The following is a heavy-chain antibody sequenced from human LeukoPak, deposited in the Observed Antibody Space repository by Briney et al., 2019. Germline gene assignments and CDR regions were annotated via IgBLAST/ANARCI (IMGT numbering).Heavy chain of an antibody. CDR2: ISSSSSYI. CDR1: GFTFSSYG. V-gene: IGHV3-21*01. CDR3: ARAQYSSSWFDY. Sequence: GGSLRLSCAASGFTFSSYGMNWVRQAPGKGLEWVSSISSSSSYIYYADSVKGRFTISRDNAKNSLYLQMNSLRAEDTAVYYCARAQYSSSWFDYWGQGTLVTVSS. J-gene: IGHJ4*02. D-gene: IGHD6-13*01.